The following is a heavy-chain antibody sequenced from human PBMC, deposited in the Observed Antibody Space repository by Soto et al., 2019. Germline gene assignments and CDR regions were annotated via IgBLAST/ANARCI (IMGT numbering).Heavy chain of an antibody. CDR3: ASHHFTYYYDSSGYRFDY. J-gene: IGHJ4*02. CDR2: ISGSGGST. D-gene: IGHD3-22*01. CDR1: GFTFSSYA. V-gene: IGHV3-23*01. Sequence: QPGGSLRLSCAASGFTFSSYAMSWVRQAPGKGLEWVSAISGSGGSTYYADSVKGRFTISRDNSKNTLYLQMNSLRAEDTAVYYCASHHFTYYYDSSGYRFDYWGQGTLVTVSS.